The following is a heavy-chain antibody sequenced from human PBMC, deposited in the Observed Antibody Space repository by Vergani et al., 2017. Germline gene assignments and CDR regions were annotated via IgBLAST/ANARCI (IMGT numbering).Heavy chain of an antibody. CDR1: GFTFSSYA. CDR3: ARGGRDSDIVVVVAATWVDY. V-gene: IGHV3-23*01. J-gene: IGHJ4*02. CDR2: ISGSGGST. Sequence: EVQLLESGGGLVQPGGSLRLSCSASGFTFSSYAMSWVRPAPGKGLEWVSAISGSGGSTYYADSVKGRFTISRGNSKNTLYLQMNSLRAEDTAVYYCARGGRDSDIVVVVAATWVDYWGQGTLVTVSS. D-gene: IGHD2-15*01.